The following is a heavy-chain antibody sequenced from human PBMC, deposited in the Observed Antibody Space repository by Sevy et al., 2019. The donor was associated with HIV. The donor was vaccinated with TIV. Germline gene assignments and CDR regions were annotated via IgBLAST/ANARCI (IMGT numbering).Heavy chain of an antibody. V-gene: IGHV1-18*01. D-gene: IGHD1-26*01. CDR2: IRPYNANT. J-gene: IGHJ4*02. Sequence: ASVKVSCKASGYTFTSYGLSWVRQAPGRGLEWMGGIRPYNANTDYAQKLQGRVTVTTDTSTTTAYMELRSLRSDDTALYYCARLLGSTEFGYYFDYWGQGTLVTVSS. CDR3: ARLLGSTEFGYYFDY. CDR1: GYTFTSYG.